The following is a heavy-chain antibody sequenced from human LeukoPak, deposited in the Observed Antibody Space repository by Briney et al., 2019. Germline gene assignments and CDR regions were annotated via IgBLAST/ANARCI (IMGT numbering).Heavy chain of an antibody. CDR3: ARDSKKWEGPLYYFDY. Sequence: PGGSLRLSCAASGFTFSSYAMHWVRQAPGKGLEWVAVISYDGSNKYYADSVKGRFTISRDNSKNTLYLQMNSLRAEDTAVYYCARDSKKWEGPLYYFDYWGQGTLVTVSS. V-gene: IGHV3-30-3*01. J-gene: IGHJ4*02. D-gene: IGHD1-26*01. CDR1: GFTFSSYA. CDR2: ISYDGSNK.